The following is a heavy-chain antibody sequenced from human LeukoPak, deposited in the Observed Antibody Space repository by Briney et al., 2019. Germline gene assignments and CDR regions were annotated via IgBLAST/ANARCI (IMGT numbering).Heavy chain of an antibody. D-gene: IGHD6-6*01. V-gene: IGHV3-21*01. CDR2: ISSSSSYI. Sequence: GGSLTLSCAASGFTFSSYSMNWVRQPPGKGLEWVSSISSSSSYIYYADSVKGRFTISRDNAKNSLYLQMNSLRAEDTAVYYCAIAARYDAFDIWGQGTMVTVSS. J-gene: IGHJ3*02. CDR3: AIAARYDAFDI. CDR1: GFTFSSYS.